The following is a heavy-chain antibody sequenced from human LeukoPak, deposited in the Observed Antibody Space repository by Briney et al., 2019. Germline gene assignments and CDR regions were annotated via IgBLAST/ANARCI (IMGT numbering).Heavy chain of an antibody. Sequence: GGSLRLSCAASGFIFSSYGMHWVRQAPGKGLEWVAFIRYDGSYEYCADSVKGRFTISRDNSSDTLYLQMNSLRAEDTAVYYCAKDPFNDFSGDNWFDPWGQGTLVTVSS. V-gene: IGHV3-30*02. CDR1: GFIFSSYG. CDR3: AKDPFNDFSGDNWFDP. J-gene: IGHJ5*02. CDR2: IRYDGSYE. D-gene: IGHD3-3*01.